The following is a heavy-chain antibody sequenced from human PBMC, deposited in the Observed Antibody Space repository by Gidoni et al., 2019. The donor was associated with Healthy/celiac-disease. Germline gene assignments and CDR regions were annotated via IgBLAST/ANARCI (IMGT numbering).Heavy chain of an antibody. D-gene: IGHD4-17*01. Sequence: VQLVQSGAEVKKPGESRKISCKGSGYSFTSYWIGWLRQLPGKGLEWMGIIYPGDSDTRYSPSFQGQVTISADKSISTAYLQWSSLKASDTAMYYCARSIHDYGDPLPGVWFDPWGQGTLVTVSS. CDR3: ARSIHDYGDPLPGVWFDP. CDR1: GYSFTSYW. J-gene: IGHJ5*02. CDR2: IYPGDSDT. V-gene: IGHV5-51*01.